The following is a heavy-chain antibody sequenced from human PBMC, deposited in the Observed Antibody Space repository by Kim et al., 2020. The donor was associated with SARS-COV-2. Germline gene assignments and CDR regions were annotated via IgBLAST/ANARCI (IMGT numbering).Heavy chain of an antibody. Sequence: ADSVKGRFTISRDKDKKSLYLQMNRLRAEDTALYYCAKGPYYGSGNYYDYWGQGTLVTVSS. CDR3: AKGPYYGSGNYYDY. D-gene: IGHD3-10*01. V-gene: IGHV3-9*01. J-gene: IGHJ4*02.